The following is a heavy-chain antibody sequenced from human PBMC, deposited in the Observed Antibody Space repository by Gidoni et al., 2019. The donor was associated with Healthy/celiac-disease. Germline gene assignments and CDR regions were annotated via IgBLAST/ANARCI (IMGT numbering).Heavy chain of an antibody. D-gene: IGHD3-10*01. Sequence: EVQLVQSGAEVKTPGESLRISCKGSGYSFTSYWISWVRQMPGKGLEWMGRMDPSDAYTNYSPSFQGHVTISADKSISTAYLQWSSLKASDTAMYYCATTYYYGSNYWGQGTLVTVSS. CDR3: ATTYYYGSNY. V-gene: IGHV5-10-1*01. CDR1: GYSFTSYW. CDR2: MDPSDAYT. J-gene: IGHJ4*02.